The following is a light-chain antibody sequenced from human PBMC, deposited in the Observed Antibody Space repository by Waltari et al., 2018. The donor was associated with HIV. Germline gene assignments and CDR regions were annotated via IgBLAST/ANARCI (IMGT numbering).Light chain of an antibody. CDR1: NSHTGTNS. V-gene: IGLV1-47*01. J-gene: IGLJ3*02. Sequence: QPVLTQPPSASGTPGHGVTISCSGSNSHTGTNSVYWYQHLPGMAPKLLIYRNNRRPSGIPDRFSGSRSGTSASLAISGLRSEDEADYYCATWDDSLIWVFGGGTKLTVL. CDR3: ATWDDSLIWV. CDR2: RNN.